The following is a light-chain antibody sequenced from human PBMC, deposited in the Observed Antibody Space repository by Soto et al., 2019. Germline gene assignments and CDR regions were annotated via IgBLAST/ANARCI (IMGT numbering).Light chain of an antibody. CDR3: SSYTSSTSYV. CDR1: SSDVGGYNF. V-gene: IGLV2-14*01. Sequence: QSALTQPASVSGSPGQSITISCTGTSSDVGGYNFVSWYQQHPGKAPKLMTSEVSNRPSGVSNRFSGSKSGNTASLTISGLQADDEADYYCSSYTSSTSYVFGTGTKVTVL. CDR2: EVS. J-gene: IGLJ1*01.